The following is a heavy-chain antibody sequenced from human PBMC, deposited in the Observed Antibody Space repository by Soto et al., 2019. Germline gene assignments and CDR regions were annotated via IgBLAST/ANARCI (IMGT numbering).Heavy chain of an antibody. D-gene: IGHD2-2*01. Sequence: GASVKVSCKASGYTFTGYYMHWVRQAPGQGLEWMGWINPNSGGTNYAQKFQGRVTMTRDTSISTAYMELSRLRSDDTAVYYCARVSIRYCSSTSCYPGYWGQGTLVTVSS. CDR3: ARVSIRYCSSTSCYPGY. V-gene: IGHV1-2*02. CDR2: INPNSGGT. CDR1: GYTFTGYY. J-gene: IGHJ4*02.